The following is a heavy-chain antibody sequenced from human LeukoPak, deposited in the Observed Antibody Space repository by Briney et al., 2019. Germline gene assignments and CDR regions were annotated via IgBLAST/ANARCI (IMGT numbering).Heavy chain of an antibody. D-gene: IGHD6-19*01. J-gene: IGHJ4*02. V-gene: IGHV3-7*04. CDR1: RFTFSNFW. CDR3: ARDRPSVWYLQYYFNY. CDR2: IKPDGSEK. Sequence: GGSLRLSCVVSRFTFSNFWMSWVRQAPGEGRGWVANIKPDGSEKNTVAPVKGRFTTSRDNAKNSLYLQMNSLRAEDTAVYYCARDRPSVWYLQYYFNYWGQGNLVTVSS.